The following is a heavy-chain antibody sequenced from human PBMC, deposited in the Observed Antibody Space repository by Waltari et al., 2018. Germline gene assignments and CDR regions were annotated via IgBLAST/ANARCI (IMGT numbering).Heavy chain of an antibody. J-gene: IGHJ4*02. V-gene: IGHV4-38-2*01. CDR2: SYHSGST. Sequence: QVQLQESGPGLVKPSETLSLTCAVSGYSISSGYYWGWIRQPPGKGLEWIGSSYHSGSTYYNPSLKSRVTISVDTSKNQFSLKLSSVTAADTAVYYCARGFGIAVAGFDYWGQGTLVTVSS. CDR1: GYSISSGYY. CDR3: ARGFGIAVAGFDY. D-gene: IGHD6-19*01.